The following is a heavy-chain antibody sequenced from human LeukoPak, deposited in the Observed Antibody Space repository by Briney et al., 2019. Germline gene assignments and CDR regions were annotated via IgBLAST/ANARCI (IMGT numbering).Heavy chain of an antibody. CDR2: ISAYNGNT. J-gene: IGHJ5*02. CDR1: SYTYTLHC. CDR3: ARVRGQRFGELLPNSLPPAWIDP. Sequence: ASVSLLRGVSSYTYTLHCVLWARRAPGQGLEWMGWISAYNGNTNYAQKLQGRVTMTTDTSTSTAYMELRSLRSDDTAVYYCARVRGQRFGELLPNSLPPAWIDPEGQG. D-gene: IGHD3-10*01. V-gene: IGHV1-18*04.